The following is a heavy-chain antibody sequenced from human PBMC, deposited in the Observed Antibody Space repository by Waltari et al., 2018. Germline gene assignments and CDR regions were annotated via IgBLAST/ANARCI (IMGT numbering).Heavy chain of an antibody. V-gene: IGHV3-48*03. D-gene: IGHD4-17*01. CDR1: GFTFSSYE. Sequence: EVQLVESGGGLVQPGGSLRLSCAASGFTFSSYEMNWVRQAPGKGVYWVSYISSSGSTIYYADSVKGRFTISRDNAKNSLYLQMNSLRAEDTAVYYCARSDYGDYTFGYWGQGTLVTVSS. CDR2: ISSSGSTI. J-gene: IGHJ4*02. CDR3: ARSDYGDYTFGY.